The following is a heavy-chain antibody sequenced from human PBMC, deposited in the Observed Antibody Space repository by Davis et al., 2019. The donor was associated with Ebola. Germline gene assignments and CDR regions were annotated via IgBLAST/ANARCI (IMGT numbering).Heavy chain of an antibody. Sequence: ASVKVSCKASGYSFTDDGISWVRQAPGQGLEWMGWISTCNGNTNYAQKVQGRITMTTDTSTSTAYMELRSLRSDDTAVYYCARDRRYYYDSSGYYSNDYWGQGTLVTVSS. CDR3: ARDRRYYYDSSGYYSNDY. CDR2: ISTCNGNT. V-gene: IGHV1-18*01. J-gene: IGHJ4*02. D-gene: IGHD3-22*01. CDR1: GYSFTDDG.